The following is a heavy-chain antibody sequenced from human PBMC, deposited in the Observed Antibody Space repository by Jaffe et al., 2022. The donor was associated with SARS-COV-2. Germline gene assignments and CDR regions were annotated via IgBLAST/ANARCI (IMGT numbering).Heavy chain of an antibody. CDR3: ARVKGTTYGMDV. Sequence: EVQLVESGGGLVQPGGSLRLSCAASGFTFSSYWMHWVRQAPGKGLVWVSRINSDGSSTSYADSVKGRFTISRDNAKNTLYLQMNSLRAEDTAVYYCARVKGTTYGMDVWGQGTTVTVSS. D-gene: IGHD1-7*01. CDR2: INSDGSST. J-gene: IGHJ6*02. CDR1: GFTFSSYW. V-gene: IGHV3-74*01.